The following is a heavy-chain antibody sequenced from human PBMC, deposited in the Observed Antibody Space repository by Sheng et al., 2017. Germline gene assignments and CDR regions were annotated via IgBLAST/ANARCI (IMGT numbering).Heavy chain of an antibody. V-gene: IGHV3-48*03. CDR1: GFTFSSYE. CDR2: ISGGGSSI. CDR3: ARDPHSGSGTSAYYFDY. Sequence: PGGSLRLSCTVSGFTFSSYELNWVRQAPGKGLEWVSYISGGGSSIYYADSVKGRFTISRDNAKNSLYLQMNSLRAEDTALYYCARDPHSGSGTSAYYFDYWGQGTLVTVSS. D-gene: IGHD3-10*01. J-gene: IGHJ4*02.